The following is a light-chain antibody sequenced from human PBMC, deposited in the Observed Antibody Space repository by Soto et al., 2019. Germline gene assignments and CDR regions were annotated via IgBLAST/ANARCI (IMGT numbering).Light chain of an antibody. CDR2: GAF. J-gene: IGKJ4*01. V-gene: IGKV3-15*01. CDR1: QSVSYN. CDR3: QQYKNWPPLT. Sequence: EIVMTQSPATLSVSPGETATLSCRASQSVSYNLAWYQQKPGQGPRLLIYGAFTRATGIPARFSGSGSGTEFPLTISSLQSEDFAVYSCQQYKNWPPLTFGGGTKVEIK.